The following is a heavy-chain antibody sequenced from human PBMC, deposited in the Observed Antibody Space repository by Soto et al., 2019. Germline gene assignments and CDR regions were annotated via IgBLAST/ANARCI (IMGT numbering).Heavy chain of an antibody. Sequence: SETLSLTCTVSGGSISSSSYYWGWIRQPPGKGLEWIGSIYYSGSTYYNPSLKSRVTISVYTSKNQFSLKLSSVTAADTAVYYCARQYYDFWSGYYYHFDYWGQGTLVTVSS. CDR1: GGSISSSSYY. V-gene: IGHV4-39*01. CDR2: IYYSGST. CDR3: ARQYYDFWSGYYYHFDY. J-gene: IGHJ4*02. D-gene: IGHD3-3*01.